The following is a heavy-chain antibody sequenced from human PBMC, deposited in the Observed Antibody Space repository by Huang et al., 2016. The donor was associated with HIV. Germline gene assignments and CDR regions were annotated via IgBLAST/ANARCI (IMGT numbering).Heavy chain of an antibody. D-gene: IGHD1-1*01. CDR1: GGSFSGYY. Sequence: QVQLQPWGAGLLKPSETLSLTCAVYGGSFSGYYWSWIRQSPGKGLAWLGEINHSGSTNYSPSIKGRLTIAVDTSKNQFSMKLSSVTAADTAVYYWARERMMSWLDDHDAFDIWGQGTMVTVSS. J-gene: IGHJ3*02. CDR3: ARERMMSWLDDHDAFDI. CDR2: INHSGST. V-gene: IGHV4-34*01.